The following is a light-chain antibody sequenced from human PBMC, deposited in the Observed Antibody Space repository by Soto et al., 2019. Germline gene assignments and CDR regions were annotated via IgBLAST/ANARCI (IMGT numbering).Light chain of an antibody. Sequence: QSALTQTPSASATPGQRVTISCSGTNSNIGSNTIAWYQQLPGTAPKRLIHSNNQRPSGVTDRFSASNSGTSASLAISGLLSEDEADYYCATWDDSLNGYVFGTGTKVTVL. CDR1: NSNIGSNT. CDR2: SNN. V-gene: IGLV1-44*01. J-gene: IGLJ1*01. CDR3: ATWDDSLNGYV.